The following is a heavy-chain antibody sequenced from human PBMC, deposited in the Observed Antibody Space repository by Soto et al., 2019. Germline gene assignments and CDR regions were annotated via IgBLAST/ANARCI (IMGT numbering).Heavy chain of an antibody. CDR3: ARDGPYGSGSYRTFDP. V-gene: IGHV4-31*02. D-gene: IGHD3-10*01. J-gene: IGHJ5*02. Sequence: LSLTCTVSGVSISSGGSAWSWIRQHPGKGLEWIGYIYYTGRTSYNPSLKSRVTISSDTSKNQFSLQLSSVTAADTAVYYCARDGPYGSGSYRTFDPWGQGTLVTVSS. CDR2: IYYTGRT. CDR1: GVSISSGGSA.